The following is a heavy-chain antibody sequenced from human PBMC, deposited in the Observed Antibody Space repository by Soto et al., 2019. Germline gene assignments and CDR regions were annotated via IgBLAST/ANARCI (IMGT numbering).Heavy chain of an antibody. CDR1: GFTFSNYG. CDR2: ITHDGSNE. CDR3: AKDWGRGVGSGRSYFGP. J-gene: IGHJ4*02. D-gene: IGHD3-10*01. V-gene: IGHV3-30*18. Sequence: QVQVVESGGGVVQPGRSLRLSCAASGFTFSNYGMHWVRQAPGKGLEWVAVITHDGSNEYYADSVKGRFTISRDNSKNMMSLQRGSLRAEDTAVYDCAKDWGRGVGSGRSYFGPWGQGTRVTVSS.